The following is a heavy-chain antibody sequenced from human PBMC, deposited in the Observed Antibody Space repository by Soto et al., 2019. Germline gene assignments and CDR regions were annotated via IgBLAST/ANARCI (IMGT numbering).Heavy chain of an antibody. J-gene: IGHJ4*02. CDR1: GFTFSSYG. V-gene: IGHV3-33*01. CDR3: ASLDVDTAMAEPFDY. Sequence: GGSLRLSCAASGFTFSSYGMHWVRQAPGKGLEWVAVIWYDGSNKYYADSVKGRFTISRDNSKNTLYLQMNSLRAEDTAVYYCASLDVDTAMAEPFDYWGQGTLVTVSS. D-gene: IGHD5-18*01. CDR2: IWYDGSNK.